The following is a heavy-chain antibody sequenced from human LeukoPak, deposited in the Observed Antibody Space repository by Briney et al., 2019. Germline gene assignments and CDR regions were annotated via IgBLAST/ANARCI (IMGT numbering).Heavy chain of an antibody. J-gene: IGHJ4*02. Sequence: ASVKVSCKASGGTFRTNAISWVRQAPGQGLEWMGWINPNSGGTNYAQKFQGRVTMTRDTSISTAYMELSRLRSDDTAVYYCARGVGYCSSTSCYRIFDYWGQGTLVTVSS. CDR1: GGTFRTNA. D-gene: IGHD2-2*02. CDR3: ARGVGYCSSTSCYRIFDY. CDR2: INPNSGGT. V-gene: IGHV1-2*02.